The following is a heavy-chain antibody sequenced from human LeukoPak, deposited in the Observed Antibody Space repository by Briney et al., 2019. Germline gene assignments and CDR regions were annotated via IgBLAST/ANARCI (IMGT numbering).Heavy chain of an antibody. CDR2: ISSSSSYI. V-gene: IGHV3-21*01. CDR1: GFTFSSYS. D-gene: IGHD3-3*01. CDR3: ARAPDFWSGYTYYYYYYMDV. Sequence: GGSLRLSCAASGFTFSSYSMNWVRQAPGKGLEWVSSISSSSSYIYYADSVKGRFTISRDNAKNSLYLQMNSLRAEDTAAYYCARAPDFWSGYTYYYYYYMDVWGKGTTVTVSS. J-gene: IGHJ6*03.